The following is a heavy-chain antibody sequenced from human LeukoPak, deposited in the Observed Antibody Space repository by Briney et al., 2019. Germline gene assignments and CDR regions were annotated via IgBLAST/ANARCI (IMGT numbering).Heavy chain of an antibody. D-gene: IGHD6-19*01. CDR1: GYSFSSYW. J-gene: IGHJ4*02. CDR3: ARRGRFSSGWHFDY. Sequence: GESLKISCKGSGYSFSSYWIGCVRQMPGKGLEWMGIIYPGDSDTRYSPSFQGQVTISVDTPISTAYLQWSSLKASDTAMYYCARRGRFSSGWHFDYCGQGTLVTVSS. V-gene: IGHV5-51*01. CDR2: IYPGDSDT.